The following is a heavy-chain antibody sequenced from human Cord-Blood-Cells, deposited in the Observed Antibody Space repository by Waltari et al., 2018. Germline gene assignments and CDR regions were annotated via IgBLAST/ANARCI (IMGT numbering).Heavy chain of an antibody. CDR3: ARDTRAGVTYDY. D-gene: IGHD6-19*01. CDR1: GVTFSSSE. J-gene: IGHJ4*02. Sequence: EVQLVESGGGLVQRGGSLRLSCAASGVTFSSSEMNWVRQAPGKGLEWVSYISSSGSTIYYADSVKGRFTISRDNAKNSLYLQMNSLRAEDTAVYYCARDTRAGVTYDYWGQGTLVTVSS. V-gene: IGHV3-48*03. CDR2: ISSSGSTI.